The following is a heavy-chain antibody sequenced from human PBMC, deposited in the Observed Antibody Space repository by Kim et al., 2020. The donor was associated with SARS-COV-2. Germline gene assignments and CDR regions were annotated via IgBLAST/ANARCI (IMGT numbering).Heavy chain of an antibody. CDR2: INHSGST. CDR3: ARGLTRRTPTRIGGVSPP. Sequence: SETLSLTCAVYGESFSGYYWSWIRQPPGKGLEWIGEINHSGSTNYNPSLKSRVTISVDTSKNQFSLKLSSVTAADTAVYYCARGLTRRTPTRIGGVSPPWGQGTLVTVSS. V-gene: IGHV4-34*01. J-gene: IGHJ5*02. D-gene: IGHD3-16*01. CDR1: GESFSGYY.